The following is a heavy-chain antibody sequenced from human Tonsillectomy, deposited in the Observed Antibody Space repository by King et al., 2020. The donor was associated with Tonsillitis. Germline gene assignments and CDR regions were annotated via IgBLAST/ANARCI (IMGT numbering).Heavy chain of an antibody. CDR2: INWNGGST. V-gene: IGHV3-20*01. CDR1: GFLFDDYG. D-gene: IGHD3-3*01. CDR3: ARDHRSRWRPTWFDP. Sequence: QLVQSGGGVVRPGGSLRLSCAASGFLFDDYGMSWVRQAPGKGLEWVSGINWNGGSTSYADSVKGRFTISRDNAKNFLYLQMNSLRAEDTAMYHCARDHRSRWRPTWFDPWGQGTLVTVSS. J-gene: IGHJ5*02.